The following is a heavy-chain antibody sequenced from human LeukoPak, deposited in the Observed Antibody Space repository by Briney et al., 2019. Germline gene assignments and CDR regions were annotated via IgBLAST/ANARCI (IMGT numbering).Heavy chain of an antibody. D-gene: IGHD6-13*01. Sequence: GESLKISCKGSGYSFTCYWIGWVRQMPGKGLKWMGIIYPGDSDTRYSPSFQGQVTISADKSISTAYLQWSSLKASDTAMYYCARCEEPIAAAGAFDYWGQGTLVTVSS. V-gene: IGHV5-51*01. CDR1: GYSFTCYW. CDR3: ARCEEPIAAAGAFDY. J-gene: IGHJ4*02. CDR2: IYPGDSDT.